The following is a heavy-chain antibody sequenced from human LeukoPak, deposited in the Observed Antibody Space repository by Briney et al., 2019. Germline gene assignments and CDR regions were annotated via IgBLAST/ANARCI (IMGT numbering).Heavy chain of an antibody. V-gene: IGHV3-21*01. CDR2: ISSSSSYI. J-gene: IGHJ1*01. Sequence: GGSLRLSCAASGFTFSSYSVNWVRQAPGKGLEWVSSISSSSSYIYYADSVKGRFTISRDNAKNSLYLQMNSLRAEDTAVYYCARDLRAGCSGGSCYSSPFQHWGQGTLVTVSS. CDR1: GFTFSSYS. CDR3: ARDLRAGCSGGSCYSSPFQH. D-gene: IGHD2-15*01.